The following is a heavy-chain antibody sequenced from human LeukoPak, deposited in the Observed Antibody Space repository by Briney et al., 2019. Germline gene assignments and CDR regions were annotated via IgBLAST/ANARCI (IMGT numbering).Heavy chain of an antibody. Sequence: PGGSLRLSCAASGFTFSNYWMHWVRQAPGKGRVWVSRINSDGSGTSYAVSVKGRFTISRDNAKKTLYLQMNSLRVEDTAVYYCARGYNYVNDFDYWGQGTLVSVSS. CDR3: ARGYNYVNDFDY. D-gene: IGHD5-18*01. CDR1: GFTFSNYW. J-gene: IGHJ4*02. CDR2: INSDGSGT. V-gene: IGHV3-74*01.